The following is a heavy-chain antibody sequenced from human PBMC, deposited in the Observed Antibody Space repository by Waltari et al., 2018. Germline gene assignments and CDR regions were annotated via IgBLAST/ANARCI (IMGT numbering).Heavy chain of an antibody. V-gene: IGHV4-38-2*02. J-gene: IGHJ1*01. Sequence: QVQLQESGPGLVKPSETLSLTCAVSGYSISSGYYWGWIRQPPGKGLEWIGSIYHSGSTYYNPSLKSRVTISVDTSKNQFSLKLSSVTAADTAVYYCARERNSGAVAGIGYFQHWGQGTLVTVSS. D-gene: IGHD6-19*01. CDR2: IYHSGST. CDR3: ARERNSGAVAGIGYFQH. CDR1: GYSISSGYY.